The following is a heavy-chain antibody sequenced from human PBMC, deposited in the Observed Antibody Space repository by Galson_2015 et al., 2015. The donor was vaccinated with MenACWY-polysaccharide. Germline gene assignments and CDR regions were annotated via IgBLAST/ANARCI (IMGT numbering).Heavy chain of an antibody. Sequence: SLRLSCAASGSRFSNSGMHWVRQGPGKGLEWVAVIQYDGSKIVYADSVKGRFTISRDNSKNTLFLEMNSLGAEDTAVYCCAREGSRIVFHAFDTWGQGTMVTVSS. CDR2: IQYDGSKI. CDR3: AREGSRIVFHAFDT. D-gene: IGHD6-13*01. CDR1: GSRFSNSG. V-gene: IGHV3-33*01. J-gene: IGHJ3*02.